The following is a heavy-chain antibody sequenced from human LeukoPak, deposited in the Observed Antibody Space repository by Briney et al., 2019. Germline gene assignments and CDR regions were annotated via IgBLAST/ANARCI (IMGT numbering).Heavy chain of an antibody. Sequence: ASVKVSCKASGGTFISYAISWVRQAPGQGLEWMGTINPSGGSTTYAQKFQGRVAMTRDTSTSTVYMELSSLRSEDTAVYYCARDHGSAYYRAPRHWGQGTLVTVSS. CDR2: INPSGGST. CDR3: ARDHGSAYYRAPRH. CDR1: GGTFISYA. V-gene: IGHV1-46*01. J-gene: IGHJ4*02. D-gene: IGHD3-10*01.